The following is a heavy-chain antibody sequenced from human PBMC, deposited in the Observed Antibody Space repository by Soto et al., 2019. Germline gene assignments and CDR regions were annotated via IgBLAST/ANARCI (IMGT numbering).Heavy chain of an antibody. CDR3: ARARGSGWSEDYGMDV. J-gene: IGHJ6*02. CDR2: ISYDGSNK. CDR1: GFTFSSYG. Sequence: PGGSLRLSCAASGFTFSSYGMHWVRQAPGKGLEWVAVISYDGSNKYYADSVKGRFTISRDNSKNTLYLQMNSLRAEDTAVYYCARARGSGWSEDYGMDVWGQGTTVTVSS. V-gene: IGHV3-30*03. D-gene: IGHD6-19*01.